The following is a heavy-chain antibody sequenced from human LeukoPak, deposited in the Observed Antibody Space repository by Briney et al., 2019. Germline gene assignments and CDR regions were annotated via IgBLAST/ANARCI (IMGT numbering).Heavy chain of an antibody. CDR2: IYYSGST. Sequence: SETLSLTCTVSGGSISSSSYYWGWIRQPPGKGLEWIGSIYYSGSTYYNPSLKSRVTISVDTSKNQFSLKLSSVTAADTAVYYCARSWGYSGYEVSRGGAFDIWGQGTMVTVSS. D-gene: IGHD5-12*01. CDR1: GGSISSSSYY. V-gene: IGHV4-39*01. J-gene: IGHJ3*02. CDR3: ARSWGYSGYEVSRGGAFDI.